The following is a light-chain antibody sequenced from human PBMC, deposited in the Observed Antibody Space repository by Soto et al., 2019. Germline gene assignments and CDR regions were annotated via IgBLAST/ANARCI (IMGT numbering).Light chain of an antibody. CDR3: QQYNNWPRT. Sequence: EIVMTQSPATLSVSPGERATLSCRASQSVSSNLAWYQQKPGQAPRLLIYGASTRATRIPARFSGSGSGTEFTLTISSLQSEDSAVYYCQQYNNWPRTFGQGTKLEIK. CDR1: QSVSSN. J-gene: IGKJ2*01. CDR2: GAS. V-gene: IGKV3-15*01.